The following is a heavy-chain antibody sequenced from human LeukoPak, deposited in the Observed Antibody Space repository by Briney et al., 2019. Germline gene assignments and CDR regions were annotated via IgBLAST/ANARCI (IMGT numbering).Heavy chain of an antibody. V-gene: IGHV3-21*06. Sequence: PGGSLRLSCAASGFIFSDYSVNWLRQAPGKGLEWVSSISSTSTSDYTYYADSVKGRFTISRDNARNTLFLQMNSLTVEDTAVYHCARDPAGVTAIYYWYFDLWGRGTPVTVSS. CDR3: ARDPAGVTAIYYWYFDL. CDR1: GFIFSDYS. CDR2: ISSTSTSDYT. J-gene: IGHJ2*01. D-gene: IGHD4-23*01.